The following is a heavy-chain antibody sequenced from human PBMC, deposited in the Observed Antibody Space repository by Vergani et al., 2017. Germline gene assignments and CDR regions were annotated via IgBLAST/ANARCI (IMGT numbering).Heavy chain of an antibody. D-gene: IGHD3-10*01. V-gene: IGHV5-51*01. Sequence: EVQLVQSGAEVKKPGESLKISCKGSGYSFTSYWIGWVRQMPGKGLEWMGIIYPGDSDTRYSPSFQGQVTISADKSISTAYLQWSSLKASDTAMYYCARQYDALWFGEPTDFNWFDPWGQGTLVTVSS. J-gene: IGHJ5*02. CDR3: ARQYDALWFGEPTDFNWFDP. CDR2: IYPGDSDT. CDR1: GYSFTSYW.